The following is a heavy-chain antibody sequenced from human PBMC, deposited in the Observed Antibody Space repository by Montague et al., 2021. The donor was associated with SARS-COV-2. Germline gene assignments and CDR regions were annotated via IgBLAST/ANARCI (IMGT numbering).Heavy chain of an antibody. CDR1: GFTFSGSA. CDR2: IRSKANNYAT. D-gene: IGHD3-9*01. CDR3: TRHWDYDILTGSYYYGMDV. V-gene: IGHV3-73*01. Sequence: SLRLSCAASGFTFSGSAMHWVRQASGKGLEWVGRIRSKANNYATXXASSVKGRFTISRDDSKNTAYLQMNSLKTEDTAVYYCTRHWDYDILTGSYYYGMDVWGQGTTVTVSS. J-gene: IGHJ6*02.